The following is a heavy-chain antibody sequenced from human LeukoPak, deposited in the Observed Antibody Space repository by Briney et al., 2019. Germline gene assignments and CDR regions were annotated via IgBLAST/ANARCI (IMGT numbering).Heavy chain of an antibody. J-gene: IGHJ3*02. CDR2: INSDGSST. V-gene: IGHV3-74*01. CDR1: GFTFSSYW. Sequence: GGSLRLSCAASGFTFSSYWMHWVRQAPGKGLVWVSRINSDGSSTSYADSVKGRFTISRDNAKNTLYLQMNSLRAEDTAVYYCASRVQYSSSWYTKDMIIWGQGTMVTVSS. CDR3: ASRVQYSSSWYTKDMII. D-gene: IGHD6-13*01.